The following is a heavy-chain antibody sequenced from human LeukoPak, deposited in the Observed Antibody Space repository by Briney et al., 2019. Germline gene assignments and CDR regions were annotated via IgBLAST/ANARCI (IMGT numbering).Heavy chain of an antibody. CDR3: AIIDFGGDY. Sequence: TGGSLRLSCAASGFTVRSKHMSWVRQAPGKGLEWVSVIHSGGTTYYADSVKGRFTISRDTSKNTLYLQMNSLRAEDTAVYYCAIIDFGGDYWGRGTLVTVSS. CDR1: GFTVRSKH. CDR2: IHSGGTT. J-gene: IGHJ4*02. V-gene: IGHV3-66*01. D-gene: IGHD4-23*01.